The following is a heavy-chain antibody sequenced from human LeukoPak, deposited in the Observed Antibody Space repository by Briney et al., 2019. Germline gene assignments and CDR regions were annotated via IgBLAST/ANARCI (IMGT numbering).Heavy chain of an antibody. Sequence: ASVKVSCKASGYTFTSYDINWVRQATGQGLEWMGWMNPNSGNTGYAQKFQGRVTMTRNTSISTAYMELSSLRSEDTAVYYCAREAEYCSSTSCYNDYWGQGTLVTVSS. V-gene: IGHV1-8*01. CDR1: GYTFTSYD. CDR3: AREAEYCSSTSCYNDY. D-gene: IGHD2-2*01. J-gene: IGHJ4*02. CDR2: MNPNSGNT.